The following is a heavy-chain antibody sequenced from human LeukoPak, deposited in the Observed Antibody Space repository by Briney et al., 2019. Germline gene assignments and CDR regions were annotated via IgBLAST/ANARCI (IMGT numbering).Heavy chain of an antibody. CDR1: GFTFSTYW. V-gene: IGHV3-7*01. Sequence: GGSLRLSCAASGFTFSTYWMYWVRQAPGKGLEWVANIKQDGSHKYYVDSVKGRFTISRDNAKNSLYLQMNSLRVEDTAVYYCVREDGYWGQGTLVTVSS. J-gene: IGHJ4*02. CDR3: VREDGY. D-gene: IGHD4-17*01. CDR2: IKQDGSHK.